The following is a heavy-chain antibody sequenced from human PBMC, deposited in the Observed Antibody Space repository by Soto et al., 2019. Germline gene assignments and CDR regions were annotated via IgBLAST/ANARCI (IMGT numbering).Heavy chain of an antibody. CDR1: GGYLSSGDYF. J-gene: IGHJ4*02. V-gene: IGHV4-30-4*01. CDR3: VIEGVATILY. Sequence: CTLSGGYLSSGDYFWSWSRQPPGKGLEWIGYMYYSGSTYYIPSLKSRVTISVDTSKNQFSLKLSSVTAADTALNYCVIEGVATILYWGQGTLVT. D-gene: IGHD5-12*01. CDR2: MYYSGST.